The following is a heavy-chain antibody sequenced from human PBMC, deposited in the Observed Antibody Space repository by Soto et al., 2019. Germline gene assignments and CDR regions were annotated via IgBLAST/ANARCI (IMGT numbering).Heavy chain of an antibody. CDR1: GFAFSSDA. CDR3: APMGV. CDR2: ISGSDNST. V-gene: IGHV3-23*01. Sequence: EVQLLESGGGLVQPGGSMRLSCAASGFAFSSDAMCWLRQAPGKGMEWVSAISGSDNSTYYADSVQGRFTISRDNSKNTLYLQMSSLRADDTAVYYCAPMGVWGQGTTFTVSS. J-gene: IGHJ6*02.